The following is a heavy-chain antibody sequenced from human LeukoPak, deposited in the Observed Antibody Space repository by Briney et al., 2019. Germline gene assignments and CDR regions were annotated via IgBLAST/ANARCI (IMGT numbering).Heavy chain of an antibody. Sequence: ASVKVSCKTSGYTFTSYGISWVRQAPGPGLEWMGWISACNGNTNYAQKLQGRVTMTTDTSTSTAYMELRSLRSDDTAVYYCARGSNYYDSSGYYPIDYWGQGTLVTVSS. J-gene: IGHJ4*02. D-gene: IGHD3-22*01. V-gene: IGHV1-18*01. CDR1: GYTFTSYG. CDR3: ARGSNYYDSSGYYPIDY. CDR2: ISACNGNT.